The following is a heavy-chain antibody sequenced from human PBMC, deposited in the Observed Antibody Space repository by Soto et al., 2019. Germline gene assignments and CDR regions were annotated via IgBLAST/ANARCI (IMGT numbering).Heavy chain of an antibody. J-gene: IGHJ6*02. CDR1: GFTFGDYA. D-gene: IGHD5-12*01. CDR3: TRDMDNGRRWLQGYYYYGMDV. CDR2: IRSKAYGGTT. V-gene: IGHV3-49*04. Sequence: GGSLRLSCTASGFTFGDYAMSWVRQAPGKGLEWVGFIRSKAYGGTTEYAASVKGRFTISRDDSKSIAYLQMNNLKTEDTAVYYCTRDMDNGRRWLQGYYYYGMDVWGQGTTVTVSS.